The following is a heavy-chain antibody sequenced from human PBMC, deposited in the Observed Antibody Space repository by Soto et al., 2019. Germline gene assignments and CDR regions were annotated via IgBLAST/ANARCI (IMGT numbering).Heavy chain of an antibody. CDR1: GGSISSTSYY. D-gene: IGHD5-18*01. CDR2: IYYNGNT. J-gene: IGHJ4*02. CDR3: ARLAYTSGFTFDY. Sequence: SGTLSLTCTVCGGSISSTSYYWAWNRQPPGERLEWIGYIYYNGNTNYNPSLKSRVTISIDTSKNQFSLKLNSVTAADTAVYFCARLAYTSGFTFDYWGRGTLVTVSS. V-gene: IGHV4-61*05.